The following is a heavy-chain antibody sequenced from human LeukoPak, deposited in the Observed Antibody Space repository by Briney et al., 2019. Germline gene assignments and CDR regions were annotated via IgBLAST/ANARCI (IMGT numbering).Heavy chain of an antibody. J-gene: IGHJ1*01. CDR3: AKDTDVVVPEYFQY. D-gene: IGHD2-15*01. Sequence: GGSLRLSCAASGFTFTSYAMNWVRQAPGKGLEWVSAISGSGGSTYYADSVKGRFTVSRDNSENTLFLQMNSLRAEDMAIYYCAKDTDVVVPEYFQYWGQGTLVTVSS. CDR2: ISGSGGST. CDR1: GFTFTSYA. V-gene: IGHV3-23*01.